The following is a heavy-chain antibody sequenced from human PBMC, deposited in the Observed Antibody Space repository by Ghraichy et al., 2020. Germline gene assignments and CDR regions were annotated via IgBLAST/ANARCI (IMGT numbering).Heavy chain of an antibody. D-gene: IGHD2-2*02. CDR1: GGTFSSYA. CDR3: ARAPSRYCSSTSCYRGGFGFDY. Sequence: SVKVSCKASGGTFSSYAISWVRQAPGQGLEWMGGIIPIFGTANYAQKFQGRVTITADESTSTAYMELSSLRSEDTAVYYCARAPSRYCSSTSCYRGGFGFDYWGHGTLVTVSS. J-gene: IGHJ4*01. CDR2: IIPIFGTA. V-gene: IGHV1-69*13.